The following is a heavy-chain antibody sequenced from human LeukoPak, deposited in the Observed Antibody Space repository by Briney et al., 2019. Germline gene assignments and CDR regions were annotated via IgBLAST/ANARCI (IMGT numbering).Heavy chain of an antibody. CDR3: ARGYDTTGYFSY. J-gene: IGHJ4*02. D-gene: IGHD3-22*01. CDR1: GYTFTTYP. Sequence: GASVKVSCKASGYTFTTYPVNWVRQAPGQGLEWMGWINTNTGNPTYAQGFTGRFVFSLDPSVNTAYLQISTLKAEDTAVYYCARGYDTTGYFSYWGQGTLVTVSS. CDR2: INTNTGNP. V-gene: IGHV7-4-1*02.